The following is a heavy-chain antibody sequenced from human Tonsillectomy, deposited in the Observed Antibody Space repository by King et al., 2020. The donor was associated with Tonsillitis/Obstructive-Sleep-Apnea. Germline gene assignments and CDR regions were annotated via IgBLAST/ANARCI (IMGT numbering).Heavy chain of an antibody. Sequence: QLVQSAAEVKKPGESLRISCKGSGYSFTTYWISWVRQMPGKGLEWMGRIDPSDSYTNYSPSFQGHVTISADKSISTAYLQWSSLKASDTAMYYCARQDGPLYYYYGMDLWGQGTTVTVSS. D-gene: IGHD2-15*01. CDR1: GYSFTTYW. V-gene: IGHV5-10-1*03. CDR3: ARQDGPLYYYYGMDL. J-gene: IGHJ6*02. CDR2: IDPSDSYT.